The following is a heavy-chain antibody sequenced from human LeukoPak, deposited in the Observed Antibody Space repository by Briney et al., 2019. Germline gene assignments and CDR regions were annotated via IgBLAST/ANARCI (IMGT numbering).Heavy chain of an antibody. CDR1: GGSISSSSYY. D-gene: IGHD2-2*01. Sequence: PSEALSLTCTVSGGSISSSSYYWGWLRQPPGKGLEWIGSIYRSENTYYNPSLRSRVTISVDTSKNQFSLKLSSVTAADCASPLGYCSSTACYGDYWGQGTLVTVSS. V-gene: IGHV4-39*01. CDR3: YCSSTACYGDY. CDR2: IYRSENT. J-gene: IGHJ4*02.